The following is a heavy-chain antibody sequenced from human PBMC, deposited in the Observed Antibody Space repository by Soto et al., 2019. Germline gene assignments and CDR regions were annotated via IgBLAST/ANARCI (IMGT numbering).Heavy chain of an antibody. CDR3: ARGAGLRNNNWFDP. D-gene: IGHD5-12*01. CDR2: IYYSGST. J-gene: IGHJ5*02. CDR1: GGSISSYY. Sequence: PSETLSLTCTVSGGSISSYYWSWIRQPPGKGLEWIGYIYYSGSTNYNPSLKSRVTISVDTSKNQFSLKLSSVTAADTAVYYCARGAGLRNNNWFDPWGQGTLVTVSS. V-gene: IGHV4-59*01.